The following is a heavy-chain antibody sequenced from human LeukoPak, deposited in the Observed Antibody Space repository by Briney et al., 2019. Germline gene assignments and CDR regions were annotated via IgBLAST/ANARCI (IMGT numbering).Heavy chain of an antibody. Sequence: GGSLRLSCAASGFTFSDYYMSWIRQAPGKGLEWVSFIDSSGGYMFYADSEKGRFIISRDNAKDSLYLQMNSLRVEDTAVYYCLRGDRRDYWGQGTLVTVS. V-gene: IGHV3-11*04. CDR3: LRGDRRDY. J-gene: IGHJ4*02. CDR2: IDSSGGYM. CDR1: GFTFSDYY.